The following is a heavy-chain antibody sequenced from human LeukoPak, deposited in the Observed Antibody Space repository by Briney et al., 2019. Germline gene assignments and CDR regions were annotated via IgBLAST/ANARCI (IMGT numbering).Heavy chain of an antibody. CDR1: GGSISSYY. CDR3: ARGLLVRGAFDY. J-gene: IGHJ4*02. Sequence: PSETLSLTCTISGGSISSYYWSWIRQPAGKGLEWIGRIYTSGSTNYNPSLKSRVTMSADTSKNQFSLKLSSVTAADTAVYYCARGLLVRGAFDYWGQGTLVTVSS. CDR2: IYTSGST. V-gene: IGHV4-4*07. D-gene: IGHD3-10*01.